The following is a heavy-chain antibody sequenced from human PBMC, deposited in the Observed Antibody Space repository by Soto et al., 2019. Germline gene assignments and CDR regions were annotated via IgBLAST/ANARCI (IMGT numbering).Heavy chain of an antibody. D-gene: IGHD1-26*01. CDR1: GFPFSVYN. Sequence: KAGGSLRLSCAASGFPFSVYNMNWVRQAPGKGLEWVSSIGSRGTDMYYAESVKGRFTISRDNAKNSLYLHLKGLRAEDTAVYYCARPYSGSYSFDFWGQGTMVTVSS. CDR2: IGSRGTDM. V-gene: IGHV3-21*01. J-gene: IGHJ4*02. CDR3: ARPYSGSYSFDF.